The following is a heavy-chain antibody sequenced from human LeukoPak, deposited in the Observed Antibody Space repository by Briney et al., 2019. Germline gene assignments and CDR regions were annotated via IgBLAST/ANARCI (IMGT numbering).Heavy chain of an antibody. CDR2: ISGSGGST. J-gene: IGHJ3*02. Sequence: GGSLRLSCAASGFTFSSYAMSWVRQAPGKGLEWVSAISGSGGSTYYADSVKGRFTISRDNAKNSLYLQMNSLRAEDTALYYCASSRVGHAFDIWGQGTMVTVSS. V-gene: IGHV3-23*01. CDR1: GFTFSSYA. CDR3: ASSRVGHAFDI. D-gene: IGHD1-26*01.